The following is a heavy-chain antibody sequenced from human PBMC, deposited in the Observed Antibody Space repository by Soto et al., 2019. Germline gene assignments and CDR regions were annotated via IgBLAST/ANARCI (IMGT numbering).Heavy chain of an antibody. CDR2: IYTSAST. J-gene: IGHJ6*02. Sequence: PSETLSLTCTVSGASVNTYSWSWIRQPAGKGLEWIGRIYTSASTNYSPSLKGRLTLSVDTSKNQVSLKPTSVTAADTAIYYCAKDREEGYNFYYGMDVWGQGATVTVSS. CDR3: AKDREEGYNFYYGMDV. V-gene: IGHV4-4*07. D-gene: IGHD3-10*01. CDR1: GASVNTYS.